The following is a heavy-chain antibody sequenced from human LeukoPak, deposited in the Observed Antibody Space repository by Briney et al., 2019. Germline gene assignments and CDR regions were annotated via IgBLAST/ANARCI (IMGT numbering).Heavy chain of an antibody. D-gene: IGHD5-18*01. J-gene: IGHJ4*02. CDR3: ARLSAMVSDY. CDR1: GGSISSSYYY. Sequence: SETLSLTCTVSGGSISSSYYYWGWIRQPPGKGLEWIGSIYSSGSTYYNPSLKSRVTISVDTSKNQFSLKLTSVTAADTAVYYCARLSAMVSDYWGQGTLVTVSS. CDR2: IYSSGST. V-gene: IGHV4-39*01.